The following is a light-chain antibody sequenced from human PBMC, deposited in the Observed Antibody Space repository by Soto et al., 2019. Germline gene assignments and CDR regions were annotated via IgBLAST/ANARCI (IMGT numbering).Light chain of an antibody. Sequence: QSALTQXASVSGSPGQSITISCTGTSSDVGGYNYVSWYQLHPGKAPKLILYEVTNRPSGVSDRFSGSKSGNTASLTISGLQAEDEADYYCSSYTSSTAYVFGTGTKVTVL. CDR1: SSDVGGYNY. V-gene: IGLV2-14*01. CDR3: SSYTSSTAYV. CDR2: EVT. J-gene: IGLJ1*01.